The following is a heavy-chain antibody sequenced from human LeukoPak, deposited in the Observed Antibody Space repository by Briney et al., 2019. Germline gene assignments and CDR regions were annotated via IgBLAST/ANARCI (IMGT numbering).Heavy chain of an antibody. V-gene: IGHV1-69*04. D-gene: IGHD5-12*01. CDR2: IIPLLGVA. J-gene: IGHJ4*02. CDR1: GGIFSSYT. CDR3: VRDVADSAYADGDY. Sequence: SVKVSCKASGGIFSSYTISWVRQAPGQGLEWMGRIIPLLGVANYAQKFQGRVTIIADKSTSTAYMELSSLRSEDTAVYYCVRDVADSAYADGDYWGQGTLVTVSS.